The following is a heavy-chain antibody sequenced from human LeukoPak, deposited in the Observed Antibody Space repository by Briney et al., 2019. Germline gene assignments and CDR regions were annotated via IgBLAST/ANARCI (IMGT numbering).Heavy chain of an antibody. V-gene: IGHV4-38-2*02. CDR1: GYSISSGYH. CDR2: IYHSGST. CDR3: ASQRYDSSGYYILS. J-gene: IGHJ5*02. D-gene: IGHD3-22*01. Sequence: SETLSLTCTVSGYSISSGYHWGWIRQPPGKGLEWIGSIYHSGSTNYNPSLKSRVTISVDKSKNQFSLKLSSVTAADTAVYYCASQRYDSSGYYILSWGQGTLVTVSS.